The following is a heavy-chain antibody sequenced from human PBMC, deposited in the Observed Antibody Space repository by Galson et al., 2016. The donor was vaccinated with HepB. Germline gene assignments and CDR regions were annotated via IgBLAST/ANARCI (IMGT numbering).Heavy chain of an antibody. V-gene: IGHV3-7*01. CDR2: MKQDESEI. CDR3: VRETFPRPQGYGAHFQH. Sequence: SLRLSCAASGFTLNDYWMSWVRQPPGKGLEWVATMKQDESEIRYVDSVKGRFTISRDTGKNSLYLQMDSLSGEDTAVYYCVRETFPRPQGYGAHFQHWGQGTLVTVSS. D-gene: IGHD5-12*01. CDR1: GFTLNDYW. J-gene: IGHJ1*01.